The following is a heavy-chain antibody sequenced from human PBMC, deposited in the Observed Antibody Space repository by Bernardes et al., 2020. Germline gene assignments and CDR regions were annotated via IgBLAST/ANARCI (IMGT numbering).Heavy chain of an antibody. V-gene: IGHV4-59*01. J-gene: IGHJ4*02. Sequence: SETLSLTCTVSGGSIRSYYWSWIRQPPGKGLEWIGYIYYSGSTNYNPSLKSRVTISVDTSKNQFSLKLSSVTAADTAVYYCARGVLEWLSPPNDWGQGTLVTVSS. CDR3: ARGVLEWLSPPND. CDR1: GGSIRSYY. CDR2: IYYSGST. D-gene: IGHD3-3*01.